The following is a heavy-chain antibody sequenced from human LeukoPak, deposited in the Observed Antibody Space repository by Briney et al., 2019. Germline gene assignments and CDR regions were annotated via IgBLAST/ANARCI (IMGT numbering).Heavy chain of an antibody. CDR3: VSFYETY. CDR2: INSDGSWT. D-gene: IGHD2-2*01. Sequence: GGSLRLSCAASGFAFRSYGMHWVRHAPGKGLVWVSHINSDGSWTSYADSVKGRFTISKDNAKNTVYLQMINLRAEDTAVYYCVSFYETYWGRGTLVTVSS. V-gene: IGHV3-74*01. J-gene: IGHJ4*02. CDR1: GFAFRSYG.